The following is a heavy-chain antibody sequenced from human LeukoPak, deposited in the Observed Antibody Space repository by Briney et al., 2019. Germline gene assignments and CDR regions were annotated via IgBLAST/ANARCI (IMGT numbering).Heavy chain of an antibody. J-gene: IGHJ6*03. Sequence: ASVKVSCKASGYTFTGYYIHWVRQAPEQGLEWMGWINPDGGVTKSAQNFQGRVTMTRDKSINTVYMELSGLTSDDTALYYCARGPNHYYYMDFWGTGTTVSVSS. D-gene: IGHD2-8*01. V-gene: IGHV1-2*02. CDR1: GYTFTGYY. CDR3: ARGPNHYYYMDF. CDR2: INPDGGVT.